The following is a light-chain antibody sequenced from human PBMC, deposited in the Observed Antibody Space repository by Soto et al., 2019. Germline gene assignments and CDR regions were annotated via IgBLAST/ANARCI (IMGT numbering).Light chain of an antibody. CDR1: QSIDDS. CDR3: QQYHFYST. J-gene: IGKJ1*01. V-gene: IGKV1-5*03. CDR2: KAS. Sequence: DIQMTQSHSTLSASVGDRVSFTCRASQSIDDSLAWYQHKPGKAPKVLIYKASSLESEVPSRFSGSGSGTEFTLTISSLQPDDFATYYCQQYHFYSTFGQGTKVEIK.